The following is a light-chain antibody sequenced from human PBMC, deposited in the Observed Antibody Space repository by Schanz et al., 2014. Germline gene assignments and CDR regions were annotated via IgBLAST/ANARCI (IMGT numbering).Light chain of an antibody. Sequence: EIVLTQSPDTLSLSPGERATVSCRASQSVSSNYLAWYQQKPGQAPRLLIYGASSRATGIPDRFSGSGSGTDFTLTISRLEPEDFAVYYCQQYGDSPYTFGQGTKLEIK. CDR3: QQYGDSPYT. CDR1: QSVSSNY. J-gene: IGKJ2*01. V-gene: IGKV3-20*01. CDR2: GAS.